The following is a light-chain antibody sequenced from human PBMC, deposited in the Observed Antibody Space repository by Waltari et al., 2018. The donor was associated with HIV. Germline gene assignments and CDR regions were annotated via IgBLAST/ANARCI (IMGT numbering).Light chain of an antibody. V-gene: IGLV5-45*01. Sequence: QAVLTQPASLSASPGTSARLTCSLRSGINVDTYRIYWYQPKPGSPPQYLLKYKSDSDRQQGSGVPSRFSGSKDASANAGILLISGLQSEDEADYYCVIWHSSAWVFGGGTKLTVL. CDR2: YKSDSDR. CDR3: VIWHSSAWV. CDR1: SGINVDTYR. J-gene: IGLJ3*02.